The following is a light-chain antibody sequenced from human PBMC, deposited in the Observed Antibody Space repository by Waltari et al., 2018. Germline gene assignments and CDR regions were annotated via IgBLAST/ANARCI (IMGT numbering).Light chain of an antibody. CDR3: QSYDSSLSAHVV. V-gene: IGLV1-40*01. J-gene: IGLJ2*01. CDR2: ANS. Sequence: QSVLTQPPSASGAPGPRVTIPCTGRSSNIGAGYDVHWYQQLPGTAPKLLIYANSNRPSGVPDRFSGSKSGTSASMAITGLQAEDEADYYCQSYDSSLSAHVVFGGGTKLTVL. CDR1: SSNIGAGYD.